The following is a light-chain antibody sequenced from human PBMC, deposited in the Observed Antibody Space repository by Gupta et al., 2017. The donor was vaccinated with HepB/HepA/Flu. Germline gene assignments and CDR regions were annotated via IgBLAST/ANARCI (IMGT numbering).Light chain of an antibody. V-gene: IGKV3-11*01. CDR3: HQRSSCPLT. CDR2: DAS. J-gene: IGKJ3*01. Sequence: EIVLTQSPATLYLSPGERATLSCRASQSISSYLAWYQQKPGQAPGLLIYDASNRATGIPDRFSGSGYGTEFTLTISSREPEDFAVYYCHQRSSCPLTFGHGTNVDIK. CDR1: QSISSY.